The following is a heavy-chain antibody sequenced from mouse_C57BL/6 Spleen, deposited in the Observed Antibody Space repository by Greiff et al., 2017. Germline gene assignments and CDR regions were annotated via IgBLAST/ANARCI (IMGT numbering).Heavy chain of an antibody. CDR1: GYTFTSYW. V-gene: IGHV1-52*01. CDR3: ERRRSYWYFDV. J-gene: IGHJ1*03. Sequence: QVQLQQPGAELVRPGSSVKLSCKASGYTFTSYWMHWVKQRPIQGLEWIGNIDPSDSETHYNQKFKDKATLTVDKSSSTAYMQLSSLTSEDSAVYYCERRRSYWYFDVWGTGTTVTVSS. CDR2: IDPSDSET.